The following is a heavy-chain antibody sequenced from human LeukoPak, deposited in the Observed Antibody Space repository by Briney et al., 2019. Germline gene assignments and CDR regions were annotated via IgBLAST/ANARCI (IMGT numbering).Heavy chain of an antibody. Sequence: GGSLRLSCAASGFTFSSYAMSWVRQAPGKGLEWVSAISGSGGSTYYADSVKGRFTISRDNSKNTLYLQMNSLRAEDTAVYYCAKYLGYCSSTSCYAGEKYYFDYWGQGTLVTVSS. CDR3: AKYLGYCSSTSCYAGEKYYFDY. D-gene: IGHD2-2*01. J-gene: IGHJ4*02. V-gene: IGHV3-23*01. CDR2: ISGSGGST. CDR1: GFTFSSYA.